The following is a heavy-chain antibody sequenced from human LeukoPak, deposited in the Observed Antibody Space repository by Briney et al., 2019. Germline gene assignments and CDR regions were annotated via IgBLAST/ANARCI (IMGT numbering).Heavy chain of an antibody. V-gene: IGHV4-59*01. CDR1: GGSISTYY. CDR2: IYYSGTT. CDR3: ARVYYSSSYDYWYFDL. D-gene: IGHD6-13*01. J-gene: IGHJ2*01. Sequence: SETLSLTCTVSGGSISTYYWNWIRQPPGKGLEWIGYIYYSGTTNYNPSLKSRVSMSVDTSKNQFSLKLSSVTAADTAVYYCARVYYSSSYDYWYFDLWGRGTLVTVSS.